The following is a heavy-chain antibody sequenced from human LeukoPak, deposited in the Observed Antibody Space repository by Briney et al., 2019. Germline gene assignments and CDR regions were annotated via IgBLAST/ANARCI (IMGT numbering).Heavy chain of an antibody. CDR3: VRLFGGVTTFDY. CDR2: INQDGSAE. CDR1: GFTFSTYS. D-gene: IGHD4-17*01. V-gene: IGHV3-7*01. J-gene: IGHJ4*02. Sequence: QAGGSLRISCAASGFTFSTYSMSWVRQAPGKGVDWVASINQDGSAEYYVDSVRGRFTISRDNAKNSLYLQVNSLRVDDTAVYYCVRLFGGVTTFDYWGQGTLVTVSS.